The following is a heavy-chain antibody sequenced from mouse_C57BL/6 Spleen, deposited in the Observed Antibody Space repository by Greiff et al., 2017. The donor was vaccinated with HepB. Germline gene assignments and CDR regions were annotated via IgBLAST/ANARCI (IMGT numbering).Heavy chain of an antibody. CDR2: IYPGSGNT. Sequence: VQLVESGAELVRPGASVKLSCKASGYTFTDYYINWVKQRPGQGLEWIARIYPGSGNTYYNEKFKGKATLTAEKSSSTAYMQLISLTSEDSAVSVCAKDKNCDWFAYWGQGTLVTVSA. CDR1: GYTFTDYY. V-gene: IGHV1-76*01. D-gene: IGHD3-2*01. J-gene: IGHJ3*01. CDR3: AKDKNCDWFAY.